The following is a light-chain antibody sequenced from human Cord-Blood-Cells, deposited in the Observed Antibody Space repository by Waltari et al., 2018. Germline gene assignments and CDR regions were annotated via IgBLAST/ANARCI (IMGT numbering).Light chain of an antibody. CDR1: SSDVGGYNY. Sequence: QSALTQPASVSGSPGQSITISCTGTSSDVGGYNYVSWYQQHPGKAPTLMIYDVSNRPSGVSNRCSCSKSGNTASLTISGRQAEDEAEYYCSSYTSSSTLVVFGGGTKLTVL. CDR2: DVS. V-gene: IGLV2-14*01. CDR3: SSYTSSSTLVV. J-gene: IGLJ2*01.